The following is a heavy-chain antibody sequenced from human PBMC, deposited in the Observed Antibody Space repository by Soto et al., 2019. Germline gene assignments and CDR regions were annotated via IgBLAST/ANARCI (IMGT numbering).Heavy chain of an antibody. CDR1: GGSISSGDYY. D-gene: IGHD3-10*01. Sequence: SETLSLTCSVSGGSISSGDYYWSWIRQPPGKGLEWIGYIYYSGSTYYNPSLKSRVTISVDTSKNQFSLKLSSVTAADTAVYYCAREYVLLWFGETYNWFDPWGQGTLVTV. J-gene: IGHJ5*02. CDR2: IYYSGST. V-gene: IGHV4-30-4*01. CDR3: AREYVLLWFGETYNWFDP.